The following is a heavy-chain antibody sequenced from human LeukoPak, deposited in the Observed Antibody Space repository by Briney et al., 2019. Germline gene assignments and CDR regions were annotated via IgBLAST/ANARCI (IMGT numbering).Heavy chain of an antibody. CDR3: ARVWDDYGAVWYAFDI. D-gene: IGHD4-17*01. CDR2: ISHDGSNK. J-gene: IGHJ3*02. CDR1: GFTFSSYA. V-gene: IGHV3-30-3*01. Sequence: GGSLRLSCAASGFTFSSYAMHWVRQAPGKGLEWVAVISHDGSNKYYADSVKGRFTISRDNSKNTLYLQMNSLRAEDTAVYYCARVWDDYGAVWYAFDIWGQGTMVTVSS.